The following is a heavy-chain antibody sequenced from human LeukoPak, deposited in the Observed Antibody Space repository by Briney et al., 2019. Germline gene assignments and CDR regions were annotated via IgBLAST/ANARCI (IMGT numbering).Heavy chain of an antibody. Sequence: PGGSLRLSCAASGFTFSSYSMNWVRQAPGKGLEWVSSISSSSSYIYYADSVKGRFTISRDNAKNSLYLQMNSLRAEDTAVYYCARGDYGDYNIDYWGQGTLVTVSS. CDR1: GFTFSSYS. J-gene: IGHJ4*02. CDR3: ARGDYGDYNIDY. CDR2: ISSSSSYI. D-gene: IGHD4-17*01. V-gene: IGHV3-21*01.